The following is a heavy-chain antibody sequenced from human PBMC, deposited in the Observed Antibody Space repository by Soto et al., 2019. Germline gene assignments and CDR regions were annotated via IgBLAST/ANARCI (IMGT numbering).Heavy chain of an antibody. CDR2: IQYDGFTI. Sequence: QVQLVESGGGVVQPGRSLRVSCAASGLTFTTYGMHWVRQAPGKGLEWVAFIQYDGFTIYYADSVRGRFTISRDNSKNTLYLQMNSLRAEDTAVYYCATEGEPQFPVTLDYWGQGTLVAVS. CDR3: ATEGEPQFPVTLDY. V-gene: IGHV3-33*05. CDR1: GLTFTTYG. D-gene: IGHD5-18*01. J-gene: IGHJ4*02.